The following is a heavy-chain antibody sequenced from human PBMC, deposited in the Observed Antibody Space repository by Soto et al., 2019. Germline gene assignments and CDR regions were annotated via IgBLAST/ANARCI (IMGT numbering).Heavy chain of an antibody. D-gene: IGHD3-10*01. V-gene: IGHV3-30*18. CDR1: GFTFSNYG. CDR3: AKDFRAAGPHPYDY. CDR2: ISYEGSNK. Sequence: GSLRLSCAASGFTFSNYGMHWVRQAPGKGLDWVAVISYEGSNKYYADSVKGRFTISRDNSKNTLYLQMNSLRTEDTAVYYCAKDFRAAGPHPYDYWGQGTLVTVSS. J-gene: IGHJ4*02.